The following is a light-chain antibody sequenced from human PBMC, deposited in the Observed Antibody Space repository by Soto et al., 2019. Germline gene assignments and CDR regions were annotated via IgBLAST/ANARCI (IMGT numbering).Light chain of an antibody. V-gene: IGKV2-30*01. J-gene: IGKJ1*01. Sequence: DVVMTPSPVSLPVTLGQPASISCRSSESLVYTDGNTYLNWFHQRPGQSPRRLLYRVSNRDSGVPDRCTGSGSGTDFTLKISRVEAEDVGIYYCMQGTHWPRTFGPGTKVEIK. CDR3: MQGTHWPRT. CDR1: ESLVYTDGNTY. CDR2: RVS.